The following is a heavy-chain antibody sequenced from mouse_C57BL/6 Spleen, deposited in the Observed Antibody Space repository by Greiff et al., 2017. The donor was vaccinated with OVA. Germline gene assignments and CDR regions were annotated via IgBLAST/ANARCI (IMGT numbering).Heavy chain of an antibody. D-gene: IGHD1-1*01. CDR3: ARRVLYGSSAWFAY. CDR1: GYSFTGYY. V-gene: IGHV1-42*01. Sequence: EVQLQQSGPELVKPGASVKISCKASGYSFTGYYMNWVKQSPEKSLEWIGEINPSTGGTTYNQKFKAKATLTVDKSSSTAYMQLKSLTSEDSAVYYCARRVLYGSSAWFAYWGQGTLVTVSA. J-gene: IGHJ3*01. CDR2: INPSTGGT.